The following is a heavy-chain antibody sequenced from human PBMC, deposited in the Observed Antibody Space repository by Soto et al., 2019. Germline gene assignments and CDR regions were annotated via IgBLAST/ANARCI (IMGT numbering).Heavy chain of an antibody. V-gene: IGHV4-39*01. CDR3: ARLGRGSRGRYCTNGVCYAFDY. D-gene: IGHD2-8*01. J-gene: IGHJ4*02. CDR2: IYYSGST. Sequence: QLQLQESGPGLVKPSETLSLTCTVSGGSISSSSYYWGWIRQPPGKGLEWIGSIYYSGSTYYNPSLKSRVTISVDTSKNQFSLKLSSVTAADTAVYYCARLGRGSRGRYCTNGVCYAFDYWGQGTLVTVSS. CDR1: GGSISSSSYY.